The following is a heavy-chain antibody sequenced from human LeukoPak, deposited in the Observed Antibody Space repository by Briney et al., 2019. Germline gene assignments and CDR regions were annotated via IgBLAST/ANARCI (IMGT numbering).Heavy chain of an antibody. D-gene: IGHD3-10*01. CDR3: ARLRGYSGSYSDY. CDR1: GGSFSGYY. V-gene: IGHV4-34*01. Sequence: KPSETLSLTCAVYGGSFSGYYWSWIRQPPGKGLEWIGEINHSGSTNCNPSLKSRVTISVDTSKNQFSLKLSSVTAADTAVYYCARLRGYSGSYSDYWGQGTLVTVSS. CDR2: INHSGST. J-gene: IGHJ4*02.